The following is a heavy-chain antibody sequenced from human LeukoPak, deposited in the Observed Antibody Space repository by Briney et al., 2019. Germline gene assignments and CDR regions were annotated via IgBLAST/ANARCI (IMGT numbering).Heavy chain of an antibody. CDR2: IRSTGNGYAA. CDR1: GFTFSGSA. D-gene: IGHD1-26*01. J-gene: IGHJ4*02. V-gene: IGHV3-73*01. Sequence: GGSLRLSCAASGFTFSGSALHWVRQASGKGLEWVGRIRSTGNGYAAAYAASVKGRFTISRDNSKNTAYLQMDSLKTEDTAVYYCTTDSDHSGSYYWAYGYWGQGTLVTVSS. CDR3: TTDSDHSGSYYWAYGY.